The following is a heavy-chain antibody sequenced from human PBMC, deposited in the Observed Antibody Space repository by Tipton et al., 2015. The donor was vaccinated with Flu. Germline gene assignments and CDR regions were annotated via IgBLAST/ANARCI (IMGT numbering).Heavy chain of an antibody. Sequence: LRLSCAVYGGSFTGFYWSWIRQPPGKGPEWIGEINQSGSTNYNPSLKSRVTISHDTSENQFSLKLSSVTAADTALYFCARGQYYDVLTGRFLNWFDPWGQGTLVTVSS. CDR2: INQSGST. J-gene: IGHJ5*02. D-gene: IGHD3-9*01. CDR3: ARGQYYDVLTGRFLNWFDP. V-gene: IGHV4-34*01. CDR1: GGSFTGFY.